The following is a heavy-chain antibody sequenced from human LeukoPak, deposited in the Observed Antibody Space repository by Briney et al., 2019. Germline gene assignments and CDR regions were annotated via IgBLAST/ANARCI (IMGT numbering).Heavy chain of an antibody. Sequence: PSETLSLTCAVYGGSFSGYYWSWIRQPPGKGLEWIGEINHSGSTNYNPSLKSRVTISVDTSKNQFSLKLRSVTAADTAVYYCARLFGNYQNYFDYWGQGTLVTVSS. CDR1: GGSFSGYY. CDR3: ARLFGNYQNYFDY. V-gene: IGHV4-34*01. D-gene: IGHD1-7*01. J-gene: IGHJ4*02. CDR2: INHSGST.